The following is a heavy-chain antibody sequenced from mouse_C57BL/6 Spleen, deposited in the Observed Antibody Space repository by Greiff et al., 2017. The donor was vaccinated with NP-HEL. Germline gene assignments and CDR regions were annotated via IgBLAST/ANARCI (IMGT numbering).Heavy chain of an antibody. J-gene: IGHJ2*01. Sequence: QVQLQQPGAELVKPGASVKLSCKASGYTFTSYWMQWVKQRPGQGLEWIGEIDPSDSYTNYNQKFKGKATLTVDTSSSTAYMQLSSLTSEDSAVYDCASRSNRVYFDDWGQGTTLTVSS. CDR3: ASRSNRVYFDD. CDR2: IDPSDSYT. V-gene: IGHV1-50*01. D-gene: IGHD2-5*01. CDR1: GYTFTSYW.